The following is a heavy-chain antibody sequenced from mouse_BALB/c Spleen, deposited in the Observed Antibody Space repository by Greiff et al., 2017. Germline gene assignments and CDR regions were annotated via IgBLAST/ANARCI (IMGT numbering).Heavy chain of an antibody. Sequence: EVMLVESGGGLVKLGGSLKLSCAASGFTFSSYYMSWVRQTPEKRLELVAAINSNGGSTYYPDTVKGRFTISRDNAKNTLYLQMSSLKSEDTALYYCARDDVITTATFAYWGQGTLVTVSA. D-gene: IGHD1-2*01. CDR3: ARDDVITTATFAY. V-gene: IGHV5-6-2*01. CDR2: INSNGGST. CDR1: GFTFSSYY. J-gene: IGHJ3*01.